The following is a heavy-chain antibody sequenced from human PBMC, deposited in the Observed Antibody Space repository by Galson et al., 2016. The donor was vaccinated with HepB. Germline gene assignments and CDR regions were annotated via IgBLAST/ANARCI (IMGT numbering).Heavy chain of an antibody. V-gene: IGHV3-30-3*02. Sequence: SLRLSCAASGFTFTSRAMHWVRQAPGKGLEWVAVISYGGRKIFYADSVRGRFSISRDNSTNTLFLQMNSLRAEDTAVYYCTKTGSGWYFDYWGQGTLVTVSS. CDR2: ISYGGRKI. CDR1: GFTFTSRA. J-gene: IGHJ4*02. CDR3: TKTGSGWYFDY. D-gene: IGHD6-19*01.